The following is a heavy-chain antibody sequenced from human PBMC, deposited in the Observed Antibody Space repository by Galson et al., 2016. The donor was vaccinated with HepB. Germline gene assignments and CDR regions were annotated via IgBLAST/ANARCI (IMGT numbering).Heavy chain of an antibody. Sequence: SVKVSCKASGYTFTSYAMHWVRQAPGQRLEWMGWINAGNGNTKYSQKFQGRVTITRDTSASTAYMELSSLRSEDTAVYYCAGESPSYTMVRTGWGQGTLVTVSS. D-gene: IGHD3-10*01. CDR3: AGESPSYTMVRTG. V-gene: IGHV1-3*01. CDR2: INAGNGNT. CDR1: GYTFTSYA. J-gene: IGHJ4*02.